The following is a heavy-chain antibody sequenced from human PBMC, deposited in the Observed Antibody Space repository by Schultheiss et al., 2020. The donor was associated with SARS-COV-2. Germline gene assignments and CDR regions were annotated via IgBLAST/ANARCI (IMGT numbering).Heavy chain of an antibody. V-gene: IGHV4-61*01. CDR1: GGSVSSGSYY. Sequence: SETLSLTCTVSGGSVSSGSYYWSWIRQPPGKGLEWIERIYTSGSTNYNPSLKSRVTISVDTSKNQFSLKLSSVTAADTAVYYCAGERTDWGSFDYWGQGTLVTVSS. CDR3: AGERTDWGSFDY. D-gene: IGHD7-27*01. CDR2: IYTSGST. J-gene: IGHJ4*02.